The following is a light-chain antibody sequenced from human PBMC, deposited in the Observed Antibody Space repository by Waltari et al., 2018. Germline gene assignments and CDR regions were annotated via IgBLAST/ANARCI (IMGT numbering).Light chain of an antibody. CDR1: SGDIGGYDY. CDR2: EVS. V-gene: IGLV2-8*01. J-gene: IGLJ2*01. Sequence: QSALTQPPSASGSPGQSVTISCTGTSGDIGGYDYVSWYHQHPGKAPKLMIYEVSKRPSGVPDRFSGSKSGNTASLTVSGLRAEDEADYYCSSYAGSNNLGVFGGGTKLTVL. CDR3: SSYAGSNNLGV.